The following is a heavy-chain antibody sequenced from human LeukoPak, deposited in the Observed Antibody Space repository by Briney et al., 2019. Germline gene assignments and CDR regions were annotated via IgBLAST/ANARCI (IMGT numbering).Heavy chain of an antibody. J-gene: IGHJ3*02. D-gene: IGHD4-17*01. CDR1: GGSISSYY. Sequence: KSSETLSLTCTVSGGSISSYYWSWIRQPPGKGQEWIGYIYYSGSTNYNPSLKSRVTISVDTSKNQFSLKLSSVTAADTAVYYCARVDGDYEPLSAFDIWGQGTMVTVSS. V-gene: IGHV4-59*01. CDR2: IYYSGST. CDR3: ARVDGDYEPLSAFDI.